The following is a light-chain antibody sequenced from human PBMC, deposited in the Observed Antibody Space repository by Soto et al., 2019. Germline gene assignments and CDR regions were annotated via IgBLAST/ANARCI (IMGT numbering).Light chain of an antibody. J-gene: IGKJ4*01. Sequence: EIVMTQSPATLSVSPGERVTLYCRASQSVSSNLAWYQQKPDQAPRLLIYGASTRATGIPARFSGSGSGTEFTLTISSLQSEDFALYYCQHYNNWPVTFGGGTKVDIK. CDR2: GAS. CDR1: QSVSSN. CDR3: QHYNNWPVT. V-gene: IGKV3-15*01.